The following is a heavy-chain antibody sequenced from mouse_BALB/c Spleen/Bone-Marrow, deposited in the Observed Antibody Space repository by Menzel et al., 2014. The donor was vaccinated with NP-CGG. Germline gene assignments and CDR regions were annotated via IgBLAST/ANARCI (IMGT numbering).Heavy chain of an antibody. D-gene: IGHD2-4*01. CDR2: INPYNGGT. J-gene: IGHJ3*01. V-gene: IGHV1-34*01. CDR1: GYSFTGYT. Sequence: EVQRVESGPELVKPGASMKMSCKVSGYSFTGYTMNWVKQSHGKNLEWIGLINPYNGGTHYNQKFKGKATLTVDKSSSTAYMELLSLTSEDSAVYYCAREGDYDYAWFAYWGQGTLITVSA. CDR3: AREGDYDYAWFAY.